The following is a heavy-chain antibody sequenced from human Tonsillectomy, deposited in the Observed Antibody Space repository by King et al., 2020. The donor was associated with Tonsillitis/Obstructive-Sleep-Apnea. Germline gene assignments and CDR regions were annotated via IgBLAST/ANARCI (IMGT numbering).Heavy chain of an antibody. CDR3: ARGVPADGQYYFDY. CDR1: GGSINSGNYY. J-gene: IGHJ4*02. D-gene: IGHD6-13*01. CDR2: ISYSGNT. Sequence: QLQESGPGLVKPSETLSLTCTVSGGSINSGNYYWGWIRQPPGKGLEWIATISYSGNTYYNPSLKSRVTISVDTSKNPFSLKLTSVTAADTAMYYCARGVPADGQYYFDYWGQGTLVTVSS. V-gene: IGHV4-39*01.